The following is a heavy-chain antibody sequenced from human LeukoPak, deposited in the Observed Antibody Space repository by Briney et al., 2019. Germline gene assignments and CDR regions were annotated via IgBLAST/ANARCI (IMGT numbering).Heavy chain of an antibody. J-gene: IGHJ6*04. D-gene: IGHD2-2*01. Sequence: SETLSLTCAIYGGSFSGYYWSWIRQSPGKGLEWIGEINHSGSTNYNPSLKSRVTISVDTSKNQFSLKLSSVTAADTAVYYCARIVVVPAAMRGYYYDYGMDVWGKGTTITDSS. CDR3: ARIVVVPAAMRGYYYDYGMDV. CDR1: GGSFSGYY. CDR2: INHSGST. V-gene: IGHV4-34*01.